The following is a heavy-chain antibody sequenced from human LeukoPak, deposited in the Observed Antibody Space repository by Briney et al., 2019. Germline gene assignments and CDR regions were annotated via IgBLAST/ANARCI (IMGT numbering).Heavy chain of an antibody. CDR1: GFTVSSYF. J-gene: IGHJ4*02. V-gene: IGHV3-53*01. CDR2: TYSGGTT. D-gene: IGHD2/OR15-2a*01. Sequence: GGSLRLSCAASGFTVSSYFVSWVRQAPGKGLEWVSLTYSGGTTDYADSVKGRFTVSRDNSKNTLYLQMNSLRAEDTAMYYCARDDVPVIWGQGTLVTVSP. CDR3: ARDDVPVI.